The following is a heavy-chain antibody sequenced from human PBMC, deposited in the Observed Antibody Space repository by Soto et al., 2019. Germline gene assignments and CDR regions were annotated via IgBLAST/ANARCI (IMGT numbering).Heavy chain of an antibody. D-gene: IGHD2-2*02. Sequence: QVQLVQSGAEVKKPGASVKVSCKASGYTFTSYGISWVRQAPGQGLEWMGWISAYNGNTNYAQKLQGRVTMTTDTSTSTAYMELRSLGSDDTAVYYCARDIVVVPAAISGGGEGDIYYYYGMDVWGQGTTVTVSS. CDR3: ARDIVVVPAAISGGGEGDIYYYYGMDV. J-gene: IGHJ6*02. CDR1: GYTFTSYG. V-gene: IGHV1-18*01. CDR2: ISAYNGNT.